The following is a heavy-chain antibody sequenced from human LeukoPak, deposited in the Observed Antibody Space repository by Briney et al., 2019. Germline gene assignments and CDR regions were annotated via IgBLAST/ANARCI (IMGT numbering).Heavy chain of an antibody. CDR2: IYYSGST. J-gene: IGHJ4*02. V-gene: IGHV4-39*01. D-gene: IGHD6-19*01. Sequence: SETLSLTGTVSGGSISSSSYYWGWIRQPPGKGLEWIGSIYYSGSTYYNPSLKSRVTLSVDTSKNQFSLKLSSVTAADTAVYYCASQYSSGWYRGYWGQGTLVTVSS. CDR1: GGSISSSSYY. CDR3: ASQYSSGWYRGY.